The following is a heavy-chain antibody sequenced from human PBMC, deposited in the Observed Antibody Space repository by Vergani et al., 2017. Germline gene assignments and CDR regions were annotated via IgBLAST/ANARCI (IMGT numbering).Heavy chain of an antibody. Sequence: QLQLQESGPGLVKPSETLSLTCTVSGGSISSSSYYWGWIRQPPGKGLEWIGSIYYSGSTKYNPSLKSRVTISVDTSKNQFSLKLSAVTAADTAVYYCARARGAFDILTGYYHYYMDVWGKGTTVTVFS. V-gene: IGHV4-39*07. J-gene: IGHJ6*03. CDR2: IYYSGST. D-gene: IGHD3-9*01. CDR1: GGSISSSSYY. CDR3: ARARGAFDILTGYYHYYMDV.